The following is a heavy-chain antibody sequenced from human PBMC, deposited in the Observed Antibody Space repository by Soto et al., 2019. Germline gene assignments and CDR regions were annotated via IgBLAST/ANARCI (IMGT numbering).Heavy chain of an antibody. V-gene: IGHV3-30*18. CDR1: GFTFSSYG. D-gene: IGHD3-16*01. J-gene: IGHJ3*02. Sequence: LRLSCAASGFTFSSYGMHWVRQAPGKGLEWVAVISYDGSNKYYADSVKGRFTISRDNSKNTLYLQMNSLRAEDTAVYYCAKDGAAFDIWGQGTMVTVSS. CDR2: ISYDGSNK. CDR3: AKDGAAFDI.